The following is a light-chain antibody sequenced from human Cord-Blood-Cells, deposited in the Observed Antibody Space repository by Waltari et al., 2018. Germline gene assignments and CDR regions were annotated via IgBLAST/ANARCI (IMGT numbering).Light chain of an antibody. J-gene: IGLJ2*01. CDR2: QDI. V-gene: IGLV3-1*01. CDR1: ILGHKY. Sequence: SSELTQPPSVSVSPGQRASITCPGDILGHKYACWYQQKPGQSPVLVIYQDIKRPSGIPERFSGSNSGNTATLTISGTQAMDEADYYCQAWDSSTVVFGGGTKLTVL. CDR3: QAWDSSTVV.